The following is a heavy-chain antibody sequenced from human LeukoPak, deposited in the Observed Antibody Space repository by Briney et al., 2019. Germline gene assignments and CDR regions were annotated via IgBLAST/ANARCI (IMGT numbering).Heavy chain of an antibody. CDR1: GFTFSSYG. CDR3: AKDSMHYYGSGSYLLDP. V-gene: IGHV3-23*01. Sequence: GGSLRLSCAASGFTFSSYGMSWVRQAPGKGLEWVSAISGSGDSTYYADSVKGRFTISRDNSKNTLYLQMNSLRAEDTAVYYCAKDSMHYYGSGSYLLDPWGQGTLVTVSS. D-gene: IGHD3-10*01. J-gene: IGHJ5*02. CDR2: ISGSGDST.